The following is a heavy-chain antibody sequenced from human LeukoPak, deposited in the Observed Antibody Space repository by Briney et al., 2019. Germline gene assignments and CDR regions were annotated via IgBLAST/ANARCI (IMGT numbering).Heavy chain of an antibody. J-gene: IGHJ6*02. CDR3: ARGEALRQNYGMDV. CDR1: VGSINGYY. CDR2: IYFSGST. V-gene: IGHV4-59*01. Sequence: SETLSLTCTVSVGSINGYYWNWIRQPPGKGLEWIGYIYFSGSTNYNPSLQSRVTISVDTSKNQFSLKLNSVTAADTAVYFCARGEALRQNYGMDVWGQGTTVTVSS.